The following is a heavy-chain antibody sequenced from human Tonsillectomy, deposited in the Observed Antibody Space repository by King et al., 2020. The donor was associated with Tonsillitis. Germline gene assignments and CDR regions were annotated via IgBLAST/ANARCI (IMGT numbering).Heavy chain of an antibody. D-gene: IGHD1-14*01. CDR2: ISLDGGKK. V-gene: IGHV3-30*18. CDR1: GFTFRTYG. Sequence: VQLVESGGGVVQPGKYLRVSCAASGFTFRTYGMHWVRQAPGKGLEWVVVISLDGGKKYYADSVGGRFAISRDNSKNTLYLHMDSLSTEDTAVYYCAKDTGGHFTLDKWGRGTLVTVSS. CDR3: AKDTGGHFTLDK. J-gene: IGHJ4*02.